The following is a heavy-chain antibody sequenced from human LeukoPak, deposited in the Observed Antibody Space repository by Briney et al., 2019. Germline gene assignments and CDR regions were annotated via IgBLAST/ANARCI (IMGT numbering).Heavy chain of an antibody. CDR2: ISYDGNNK. J-gene: IGHJ4*02. CDR3: ASQGVDWFSLRVSQQPWYFDY. D-gene: IGHD3-9*01. CDR1: GFIFSNYA. V-gene: IGHV3-30*14. Sequence: PGGSLRLSCAASGFIFSNYAMHWVLQAPGKGLEWVAVISYDGNNKHYADSVKGRFTISRDNSKNTLYLQMNSLRAEDTAVYYCASQGVDWFSLRVSQQPWYFDYWGQGTLVTVSS.